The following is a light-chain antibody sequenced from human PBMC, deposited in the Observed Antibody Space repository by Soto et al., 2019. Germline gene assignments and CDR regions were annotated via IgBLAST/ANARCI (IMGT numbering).Light chain of an antibody. Sequence: QSVLTQPPSVSGAPGQRVTISCTGSSSNIGAGYDVHWYQQLPGTAPKLLIYGNSNRPSGVPYRFSGSKSGTSASLAITGLQAEDEADYYCQSYDSSLRAVVFGGGTQLTVL. CDR2: GNS. CDR3: QSYDSSLRAVV. J-gene: IGLJ2*01. CDR1: SSNIGAGYD. V-gene: IGLV1-40*01.